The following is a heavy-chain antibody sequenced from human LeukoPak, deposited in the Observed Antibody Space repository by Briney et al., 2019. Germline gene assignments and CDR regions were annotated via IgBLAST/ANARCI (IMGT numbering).Heavy chain of an antibody. V-gene: IGHV1-58*01. J-gene: IGHJ6*02. Sequence: SVKVSCKASGFTFTSSAVQWVRQARGQRLEWIGWIVVGSGNTNYAQKFQERVTITRDMSTSTAYMELSSVTAADTAVYYCAGLSIAAFPGGMDVWGQGTTVTVSS. CDR2: IVVGSGNT. CDR3: AGLSIAAFPGGMDV. D-gene: IGHD6-6*01. CDR1: GFTFTSSA.